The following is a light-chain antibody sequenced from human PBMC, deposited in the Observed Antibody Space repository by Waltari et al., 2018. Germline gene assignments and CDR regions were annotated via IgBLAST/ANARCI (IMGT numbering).Light chain of an antibody. V-gene: IGKV3D-15*01. Sequence: SCRDSQSVSRALAWYQQKPGQAPRLLIYGASTRATGIPDRFSGGGSGTDFSLTISRLEADDFAVYDCQHYLRLPVTFGQGTTVEI. CDR2: GAS. CDR3: QHYLRLPVT. CDR1: QSVSRA. J-gene: IGKJ1*01.